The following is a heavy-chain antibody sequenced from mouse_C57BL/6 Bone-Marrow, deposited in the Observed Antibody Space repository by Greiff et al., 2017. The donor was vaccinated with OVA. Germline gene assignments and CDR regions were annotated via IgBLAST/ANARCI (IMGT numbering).Heavy chain of an antibody. J-gene: IGHJ1*03. CDR2: IWSGGST. Sequence: QVQLQQSGPGLVQPSQSLSITCTVSGFSLTSYGVHWVRQSPGKGLEWLGVIWSGGSTDYNAAFISRLSISKDNSKSQVFFKMNSLQADDTAIYYCARNRRYYYGSRRYFDVWGTGTTVTVSS. CDR3: ARNRRYYYGSRRYFDV. D-gene: IGHD1-1*01. V-gene: IGHV2-2*01. CDR1: GFSLTSYG.